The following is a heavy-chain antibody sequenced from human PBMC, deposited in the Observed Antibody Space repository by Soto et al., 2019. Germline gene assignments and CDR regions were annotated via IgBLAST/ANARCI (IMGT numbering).Heavy chain of an antibody. V-gene: IGHV4-59*01. Sequence: SETLSLTCAFSGGPITSYYWSWIRQPPGKGLEWIGNIYYSRSTNYNPSLKSRVTISLDTSKNQFSLKLTSVTAADTAVYHCARLSDSSGYAIDYWGQGTLVTVSP. CDR1: GGPITSYY. D-gene: IGHD3-22*01. J-gene: IGHJ4*02. CDR2: IYYSRST. CDR3: ARLSDSSGYAIDY.